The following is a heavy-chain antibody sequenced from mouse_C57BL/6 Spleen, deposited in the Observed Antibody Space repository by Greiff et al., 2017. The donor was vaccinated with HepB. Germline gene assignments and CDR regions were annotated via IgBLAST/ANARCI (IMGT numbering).Heavy chain of an antibody. CDR3: ASRNYYGSSLWDY. CDR2: IDPSDSYT. CDR1: GYTFTSYW. V-gene: IGHV1-59*01. J-gene: IGHJ4*01. Sequence: QVQLQQPGAELVRPGTSVKLSCKASGYTFTSYWMHWVKQRPGQGLEWIGVIDPSDSYTNYTHKFKGKATLTVDTSSSTAYMQLSSLTSEDSAVYYCASRNYYGSSLWDYWGQGTSVTVSS. D-gene: IGHD1-1*01.